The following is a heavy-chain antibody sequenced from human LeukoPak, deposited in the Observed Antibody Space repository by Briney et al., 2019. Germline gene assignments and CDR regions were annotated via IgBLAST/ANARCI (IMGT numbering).Heavy chain of an antibody. CDR3: AREGRWLQFLDY. CDR1: GYTFSSYE. D-gene: IGHD5-24*01. Sequence: GGSLRLSCAASGYTFSSYEMNWVRQAPGKGLEWVSYISSSGSTIYYADSVKGRFTISRDNAKNSLYLQMNSLRAEDTAVYYCAREGRWLQFLDYWAREPWSPSPQ. CDR2: ISSSGSTI. V-gene: IGHV3-48*03. J-gene: IGHJ4*02.